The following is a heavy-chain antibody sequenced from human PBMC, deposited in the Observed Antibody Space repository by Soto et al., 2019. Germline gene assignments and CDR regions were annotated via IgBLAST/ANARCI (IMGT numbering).Heavy chain of an antibody. CDR3: ARAQDCGGDCYWSRWYFDL. CDR1: GGTFSSYA. CDR2: IIPILGTA. J-gene: IGHJ2*01. V-gene: IGHV1-69*06. Sequence: SVKVSCKASGGTFSSYAISWVRQAPGQGLEWMGGIIPILGTANYAQKFQGRVTITADKSTSTAYMELSSLRSEDTAVYYCARAQDCGGDCYWSRWYFDLWGRGTLVTVSS. D-gene: IGHD2-21*02.